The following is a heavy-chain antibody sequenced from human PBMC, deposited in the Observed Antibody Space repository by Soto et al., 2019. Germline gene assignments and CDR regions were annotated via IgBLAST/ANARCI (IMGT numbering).Heavy chain of an antibody. Sequence: ASVKVSCKASGYTFISYGVSWVRQAPGQGLEWMGWISGNTGKTNYAQKHQGRVTMTTDTSTSTAYMELRSLRSYDTAVYYCARDWNCSNTRCQNCFDPWGQGTLVTVPQ. J-gene: IGHJ5*02. CDR2: ISGNTGKT. D-gene: IGHD2-2*01. V-gene: IGHV1-18*01. CDR3: ARDWNCSNTRCQNCFDP. CDR1: GYTFISYG.